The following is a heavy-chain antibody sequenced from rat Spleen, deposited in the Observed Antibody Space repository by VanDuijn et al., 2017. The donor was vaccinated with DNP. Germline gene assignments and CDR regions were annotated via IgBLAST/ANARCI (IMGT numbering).Heavy chain of an antibody. CDR3: TRDNYSSYMPYYYAMDA. J-gene: IGHJ4*01. Sequence: EVQLVESGGGLVQPGRSLKLSCAASGFTFSSFPMAWVRQAPTKGLEWVATISTSGGSTYYRHSVKGRFTISRDNAKSTLYLQMNSLRSEDTATYYCTRDNYSSYMPYYYAMDAWGQGTSVTVSS. V-gene: IGHV5-46*01. CDR2: ISTSGGST. CDR1: GFTFSSFP. D-gene: IGHD1-2*01.